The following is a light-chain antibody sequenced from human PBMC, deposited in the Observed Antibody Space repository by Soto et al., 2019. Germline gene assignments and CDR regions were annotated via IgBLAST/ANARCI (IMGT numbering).Light chain of an antibody. J-gene: IGKJ1*01. CDR2: AAS. CDR3: QQYNNWPWT. V-gene: IGKV3-15*01. CDR1: QSVSSD. Sequence: EIVMTQSPATTSLSPGERATLSCSASQSVSSDLACYQQKPGQAPRLLSYAASTRATGIPDRFRGSGSGTECTLTISSRASDDLAVYYCQQYNNWPWTFGQGTNVEI.